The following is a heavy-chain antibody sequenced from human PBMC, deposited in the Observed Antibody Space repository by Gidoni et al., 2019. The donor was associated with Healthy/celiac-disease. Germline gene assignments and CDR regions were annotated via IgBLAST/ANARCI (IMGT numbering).Heavy chain of an antibody. D-gene: IGHD3-22*01. V-gene: IGHV4-31*03. J-gene: IGHJ3*02. CDR3: ARGHMIVVAFDAFDI. CDR1: GGSISSGGYY. Sequence: QVQLQESGPGLVKPSQTLSLTCTVSGGSISSGGYYWSWLRQHPGKGLEWIGYIYYSGSTYYNPSLKSRVTISVDTSKNQFSLKLSSVTAADTAVYYCARGHMIVVAFDAFDIWGQGTMVTVSS. CDR2: IYYSGST.